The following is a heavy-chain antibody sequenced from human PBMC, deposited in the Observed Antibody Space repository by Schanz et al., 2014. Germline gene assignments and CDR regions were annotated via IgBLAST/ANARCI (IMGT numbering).Heavy chain of an antibody. V-gene: IGHV3-23*01. CDR3: ARGRVLES. Sequence: EMQLLESGGGLVQPGGSLRLSCAASGFIFGSSVMAWVRQAPGKGLEWVSGITGASDHIDYADSVKGRFTISRDNAKNSLYLQMNGLRAEDTAVYYCARGRVLESWGQGTLVTVSS. J-gene: IGHJ5*02. CDR1: GFIFGSSV. CDR2: ITGASDHI. D-gene: IGHD1-1*01.